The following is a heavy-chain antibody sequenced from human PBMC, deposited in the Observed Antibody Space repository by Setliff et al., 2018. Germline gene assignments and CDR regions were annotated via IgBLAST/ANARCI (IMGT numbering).Heavy chain of an antibody. CDR2: IKQDGSEK. D-gene: IGHD3-16*01. V-gene: IGHV3-7*01. CDR1: GFIFRNAW. J-gene: IGHJ4*02. CDR3: ARDGGEY. Sequence: PGGSLRLSCGASGFIFRNAWMSWVRQAPGKGLEWVANIKQDGSEKYYVDSVKGRFTISRDNAKNSLYLQMNSLRAEDTAVYYCARDGGEYWGQGTLVTVSS.